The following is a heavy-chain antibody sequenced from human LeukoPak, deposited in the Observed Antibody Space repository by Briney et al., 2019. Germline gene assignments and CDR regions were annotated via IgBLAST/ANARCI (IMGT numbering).Heavy chain of an antibody. CDR3: ARDRTYYDSTGYYYDF. CDR2: MSGSGST. J-gene: IGHJ4*02. Sequence: PSETLSLTCTVSGDSISSYYWSWIRQPAGKGLEWIARMSGSGSTNYNPSLKSRVTLSVDTSKNQFSLNLNSVTAADTAVYYCARDRTYYDSTGYYYDFWGQETLVTVSS. V-gene: IGHV4-4*07. CDR1: GDSISSYY. D-gene: IGHD3-22*01.